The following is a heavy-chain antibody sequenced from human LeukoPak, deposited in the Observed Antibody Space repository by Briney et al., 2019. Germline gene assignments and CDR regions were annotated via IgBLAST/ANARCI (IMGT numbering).Heavy chain of an antibody. D-gene: IGHD3-10*01. J-gene: IGHJ6*03. CDR3: VKAYGSGNYYDYYYYMDV. CDR1: GFTFSSYV. CDR2: ISSSSSST. Sequence: GGSLRLSCAASGFTFSSYVMTWVRQAPGQGLEWVSSISSSSSSTYYADSVKCRFTVSRDKSKNTLYLQMSSLRAEDTALYYCVKAYGSGNYYDYYYYMDVWGKGTTVTVSS. V-gene: IGHV3-23*01.